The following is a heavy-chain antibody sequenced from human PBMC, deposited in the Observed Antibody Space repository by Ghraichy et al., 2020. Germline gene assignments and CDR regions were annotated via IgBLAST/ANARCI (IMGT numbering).Heavy chain of an antibody. D-gene: IGHD2-2*01. CDR1: GFTFSSYS. J-gene: IGHJ6*02. CDR2: ISSSSSYI. Sequence: GGSLRLSCAASGFTFSSYSMNWVRQAPGKGLEWVSSISSSSSYIYYADSVKGRFTISRDNAKNSLYLQMNSLRAEDTAVYYCARDSIVVPAAEISYYYYGMDVWGQGTTVTVSS. CDR3: ARDSIVVPAAEISYYYYGMDV. V-gene: IGHV3-21*01.